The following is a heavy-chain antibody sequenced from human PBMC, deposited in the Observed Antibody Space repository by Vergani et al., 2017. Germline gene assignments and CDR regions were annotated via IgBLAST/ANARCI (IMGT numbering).Heavy chain of an antibody. CDR2: IYTSGST. V-gene: IGHV4-61*02. D-gene: IGHD1-26*01. CDR1: GGSISSGSYY. CDR3: ARDVGAPFSHVDY. J-gene: IGHJ4*02. Sequence: QVQLQASGPGLVKPSQTLSLTCTVSGGSISSGSYYWGWIRQPAGKGLECIGRIYTSGSTNYNPSLKSRVTISVDTSKNQFSLQLSSVTAADTAVYYCARDVGAPFSHVDYWGQGTLVTVSS.